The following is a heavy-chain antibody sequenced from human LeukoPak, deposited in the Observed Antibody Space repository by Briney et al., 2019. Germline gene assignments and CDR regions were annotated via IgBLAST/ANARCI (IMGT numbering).Heavy chain of an antibody. Sequence: QPGGSLRLSCAASGFTFNNFWMSWVRQAPGKGLEWVANIKQDGSEKYYVDSVKGRFTISRDNAKNSLYLQMNSLRAEDTAVYYCARNWEYYYDSSGYDIWGQGTLVTVSS. CDR3: ARNWEYYYDSSGYDI. D-gene: IGHD3-22*01. CDR1: GFTFNNFW. V-gene: IGHV3-7*01. CDR2: IKQDGSEK. J-gene: IGHJ4*02.